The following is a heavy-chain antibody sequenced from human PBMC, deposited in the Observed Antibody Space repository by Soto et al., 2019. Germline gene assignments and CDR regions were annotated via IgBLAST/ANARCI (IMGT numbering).Heavy chain of an antibody. CDR2: ISYDGSNK. V-gene: IGHV3-30*18. Sequence: GGSLRLSCAAYGFTFSSYGMHWVRQAPGKGLEWVAVISYDGSNKYYADSVKGRFTISRDNSKNTLYLQMNSLRAEDTAVYYCAKGITIFGVGRYGMDVWGQGTTVTVSS. CDR1: GFTFSSYG. J-gene: IGHJ6*02. CDR3: AKGITIFGVGRYGMDV. D-gene: IGHD3-3*01.